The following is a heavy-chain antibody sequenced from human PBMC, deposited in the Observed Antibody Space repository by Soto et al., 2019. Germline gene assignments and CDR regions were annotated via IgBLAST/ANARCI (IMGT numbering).Heavy chain of an antibody. D-gene: IGHD1-1*01. CDR2: ISAHNGNT. Sequence: QGHLVQSGAEVKKPGASVKVSCKGSGYDFTTYGITWVRQAPGQGLEWMAWISAHNGNTEYAQKLQGRATVTRDTSTSTAYMELRSLRSDDTAMYYCARGRYGDYWGQGALVTVSS. V-gene: IGHV1-18*01. CDR3: ARGRYGDY. CDR1: GYDFTTYG. J-gene: IGHJ4*02.